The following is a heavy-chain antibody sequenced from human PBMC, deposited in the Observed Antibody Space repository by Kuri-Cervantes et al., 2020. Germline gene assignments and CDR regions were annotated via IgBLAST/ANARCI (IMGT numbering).Heavy chain of an antibody. D-gene: IGHD1-14*01. CDR2: ISYDGSNK. Sequence: GGSLRLSCAASGFTFSSYAMRWVRQAPGKGLEWVAVISYDGSNKYYADSVKGRFTISRDNAKNSLYLQMNNLRAGDTAVYYCIRGAEEGFAPWGQGTLVTVSS. CDR3: IRGAEEGFAP. J-gene: IGHJ5*02. CDR1: GFTFSSYA. V-gene: IGHV3-30*07.